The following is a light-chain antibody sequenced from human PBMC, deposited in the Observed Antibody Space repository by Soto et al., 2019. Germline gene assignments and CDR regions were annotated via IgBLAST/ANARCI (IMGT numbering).Light chain of an antibody. Sequence: IQMTQSPSSLSASVGDRVTITCRASQPVGTWVAGYQQKVERAPRPLMYAASTFATGVPSRFSGSASGTDFTLTISSLQPEDFATYYCQQYNSYPPTFGPGTTVDFK. CDR2: AAS. CDR3: QQYNSYPPT. J-gene: IGKJ3*01. CDR1: QPVGTW. V-gene: IGKV1D-16*01.